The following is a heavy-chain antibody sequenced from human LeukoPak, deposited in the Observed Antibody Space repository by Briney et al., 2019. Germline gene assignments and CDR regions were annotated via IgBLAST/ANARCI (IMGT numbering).Heavy chain of an antibody. CDR3: ARDTTLDY. CDR1: GFTISSNY. CDR2: IYSGGST. Sequence: GGSLRLSCAASGFTISSNYMCWVRQAPGKGLEWVSVIYSGGSTYYADSVKGRFTISRDNSKNTLYLRMNSLRAEDTAVYYCARDTTLDYWGQGTLVTVSS. J-gene: IGHJ4*02. V-gene: IGHV3-53*01. D-gene: IGHD1-26*01.